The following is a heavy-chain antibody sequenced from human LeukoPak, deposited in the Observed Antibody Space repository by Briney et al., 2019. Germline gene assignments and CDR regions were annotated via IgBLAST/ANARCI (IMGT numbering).Heavy chain of an antibody. V-gene: IGHV1-2*02. CDR3: ARDAPGTAMALFDY. J-gene: IGHJ4*02. D-gene: IGHD1-14*01. CDR2: INPDSGGT. CDR1: GYTFTGYY. Sequence: ASVKVSCKASGYTFTGYYMHWVRQAPGQGLEWTGWINPDSGGTNYAQKFQGRVTMTRDTSISTAYMELSRLRSDDTAVYYCARDAPGTAMALFDYWGQGTLVTVSS.